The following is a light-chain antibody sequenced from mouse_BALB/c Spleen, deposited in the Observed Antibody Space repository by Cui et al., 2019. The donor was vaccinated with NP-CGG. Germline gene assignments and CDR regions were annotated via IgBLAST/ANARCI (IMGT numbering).Light chain of an antibody. CDR2: WAS. V-gene: IGKV6-23*01. J-gene: IGKJ4*01. Sequence: DIVITQSHKFMSTSVGDRVSITCKASQDVGTSVAWYQQKPEQSPKLLIYWASTRHTGVHDRFTGSGSGTEFTLTISNVQSEDLADYFCQQYSSYPLFTFGSGTKLEIK. CDR3: QQYSSYPLFT. CDR1: QDVGTS.